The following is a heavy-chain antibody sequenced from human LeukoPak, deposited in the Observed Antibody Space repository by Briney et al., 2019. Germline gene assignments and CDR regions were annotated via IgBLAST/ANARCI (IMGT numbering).Heavy chain of an antibody. CDR1: AFSSYA. D-gene: IGHD2-8*01. V-gene: IGHV3-23*01. CDR3: AKVVLMVYAGWGPYYFDY. CDR2: ISGGGGST. Sequence: GGCLRLACAASAFSSYAMSCVREAPGKGLEWVSAISGGGGSTYYADSVKGRFTISRDSSKNTLYLHVNSLRAEDTAVYYCAKVVLMVYAGWGPYYFDYWGQGTLVTVS. J-gene: IGHJ4*02.